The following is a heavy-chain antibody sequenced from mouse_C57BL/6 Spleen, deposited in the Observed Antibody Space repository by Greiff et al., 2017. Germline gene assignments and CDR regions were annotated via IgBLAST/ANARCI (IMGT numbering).Heavy chain of an antibody. Sequence: VQLQQPGAELAKPGASVKLSCKASGYTFTSYWMHWVKQRPGQGLEWIGYINPSSGYTKYNQKFKDKATLTADKSSSTAYMQLSSLTYEDAAVYYCARPYYDYGGYYAMDYWGQGTSVTVSS. V-gene: IGHV1-7*01. CDR3: ARPYYDYGGYYAMDY. CDR1: GYTFTSYW. D-gene: IGHD2-4*01. CDR2: INPSSGYT. J-gene: IGHJ4*01.